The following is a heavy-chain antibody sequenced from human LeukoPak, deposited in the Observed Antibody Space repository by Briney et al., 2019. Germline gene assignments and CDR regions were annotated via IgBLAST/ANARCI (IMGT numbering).Heavy chain of an antibody. CDR1: GFPFETHD. CDR2: SSRDGVSQ. V-gene: IGHV3-30*18. Sequence: PGVSLRLSCAASGFPFETHDMHWVRPAPGKGLEWVGVSSRDGVSQNYGDSVEGRFTISRDQSDNTLFLQMNSLRPDDTAIYYCAKEQSSGWYRTADYWGQGTLVTVSS. CDR3: AKEQSSGWYRTADY. D-gene: IGHD6-19*01. J-gene: IGHJ4*02.